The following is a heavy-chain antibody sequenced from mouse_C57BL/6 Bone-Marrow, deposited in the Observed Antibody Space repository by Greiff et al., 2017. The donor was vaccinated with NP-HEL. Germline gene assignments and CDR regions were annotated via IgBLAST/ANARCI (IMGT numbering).Heavy chain of an antibody. V-gene: IGHV1-82*01. D-gene: IGHD2-4*01. CDR2: IYPGDGDT. CDR3: ARPDYDFDY. Sequence: VMLVESGPELVKPGASVKISCKASGYAFSSSWMNWVKQRPGKGLEWIGRIYPGDGDTNYNGKFKGKATLTADKSSSTAYMQLSSLTSEDSAVYFCARPDYDFDYWGQGTTLTVSS. CDR1: GYAFSSSW. J-gene: IGHJ2*01.